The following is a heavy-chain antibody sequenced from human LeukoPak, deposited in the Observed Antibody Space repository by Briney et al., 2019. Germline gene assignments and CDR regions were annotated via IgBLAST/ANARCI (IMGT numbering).Heavy chain of an antibody. CDR3: ARYYDILTGTPSFDY. D-gene: IGHD3-9*01. Sequence: GASVKVSFKASGYTFTIYDINWVRQATGQGLEWMGWMNPNSGNTGYAQKFQGRVTMTRNTSISTAYMELSSLRSEDTAVYYCARYYDILTGTPSFDYWGQGTLVTVSS. V-gene: IGHV1-8*01. CDR2: MNPNSGNT. J-gene: IGHJ4*02. CDR1: GYTFTIYD.